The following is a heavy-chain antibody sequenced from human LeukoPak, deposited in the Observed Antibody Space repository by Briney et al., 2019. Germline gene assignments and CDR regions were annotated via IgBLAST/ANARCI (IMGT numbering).Heavy chain of an antibody. CDR2: INPSGGST. J-gene: IGHJ4*02. CDR3: ARSPPITMIVVVKIDY. Sequence: ASVKVSCKASGYTFTSHYMHWVRQAPGQGLEWMGIINPSGGSTSYAQKFQGRVTMTRDTSTSTVYMELSSLRSEDTAVYYCARSPPITMIVVVKIDYWGQGTLVTVSS. D-gene: IGHD3-22*01. CDR1: GYTFTSHY. V-gene: IGHV1-46*01.